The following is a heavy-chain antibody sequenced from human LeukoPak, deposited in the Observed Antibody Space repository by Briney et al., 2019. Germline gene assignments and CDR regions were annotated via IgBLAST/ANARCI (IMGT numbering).Heavy chain of an antibody. V-gene: IGHV3-23*01. Sequence: PGGSLRLSCAASGFTFSSYAMSWVRQAPGKGLEWVSGISGSGGSTYYADSVKGRFTISRDNSKNTLYLQMNSLRAEDTAVYYCAKDIRLSYVGDDYWGQGTLVTVSS. CDR1: GFTFSSYA. J-gene: IGHJ4*02. D-gene: IGHD3-10*02. CDR3: AKDIRLSYVGDDY. CDR2: ISGSGGST.